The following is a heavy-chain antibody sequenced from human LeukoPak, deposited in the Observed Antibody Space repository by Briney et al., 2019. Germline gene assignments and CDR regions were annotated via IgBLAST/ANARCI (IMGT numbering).Heavy chain of an antibody. J-gene: IGHJ4*02. CDR2: INHSGST. CDR1: GGSFSGYY. Sequence: SETLSLTCAVYGGSFSGYYWSWIRQPPGKGLEWIGEINHSGSTNYNPSLKSRVTISVDTSKNQFSLKLSSVTAADTAVYYCARGGRGSKPKPRNILWWYWGQGTLVTVSS. CDR3: ARGGRGSKPKPRNILWWY. V-gene: IGHV4-34*01. D-gene: IGHD2-21*01.